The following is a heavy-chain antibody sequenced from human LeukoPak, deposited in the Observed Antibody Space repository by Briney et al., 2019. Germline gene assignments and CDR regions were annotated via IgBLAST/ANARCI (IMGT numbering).Heavy chain of an antibody. Sequence: PSETLSLTCTVSGGSISSYYWNWIRQPPGKGLEWIGYIHTSGSTNYNPSLKSRVTISLDTSKSQFSLNLSSVTAADTAVYYCAKDLQGYYDMFDYWGQGTLVTVSS. D-gene: IGHD3-9*01. CDR1: GGSISSYY. CDR2: IHTSGST. J-gene: IGHJ4*02. V-gene: IGHV4-4*09. CDR3: AKDLQGYYDMFDY.